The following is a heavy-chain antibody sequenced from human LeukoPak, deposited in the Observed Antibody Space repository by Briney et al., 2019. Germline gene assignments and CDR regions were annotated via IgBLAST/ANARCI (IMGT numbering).Heavy chain of an antibody. CDR2: IYSSGDI. CDR3: ARDVPMYSGSHLYYYMDV. D-gene: IGHD1-26*01. Sequence: SETLSLTCAVSGGSVNGYYWSWIRQSPGMGLEWIGYIYSSGDINYNPSLKSRVTISVDTSKNQFSLKLSSVTAADTAVYYCARDVPMYSGSHLYYYMDVWGKGTTVTVSS. CDR1: GGSVNGYY. V-gene: IGHV4-59*02. J-gene: IGHJ6*03.